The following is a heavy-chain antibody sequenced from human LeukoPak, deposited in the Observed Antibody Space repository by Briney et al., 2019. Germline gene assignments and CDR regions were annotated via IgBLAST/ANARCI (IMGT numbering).Heavy chain of an antibody. V-gene: IGHV3-11*04. J-gene: IGHJ4*02. D-gene: IGHD4-17*01. Sequence: GGSLRLSCTGSGFTFSDYFMTWIRQAPGKGLEYISFITSSGATTYYADSVKGRFTISRDNAKNSLYLQVDSLRAEDTAVYYCARGVEGDTAVLRGGYFDYWGQGTLVTVSS. CDR1: GFTFSDYF. CDR2: ITSSGATT. CDR3: ARGVEGDTAVLRGGYFDY.